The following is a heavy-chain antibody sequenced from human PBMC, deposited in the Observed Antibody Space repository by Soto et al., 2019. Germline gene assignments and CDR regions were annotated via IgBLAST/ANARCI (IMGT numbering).Heavy chain of an antibody. CDR1: GGSISTYY. J-gene: IGHJ4*02. Sequence: QVQLRESGPGLVKPSDTLSLICTVSGGSISTYYWSWIRQPPGKGLEWIASVYYNGFTNYNPSLVSPVLMSVDTFRNQFSLRLNSVTAADTAMYYCARVSYDLVYYFDFWGQGTLVTVSS. CDR2: VYYNGFT. V-gene: IGHV4-59*07. CDR3: ARVSYDLVYYFDF. D-gene: IGHD3-16*01.